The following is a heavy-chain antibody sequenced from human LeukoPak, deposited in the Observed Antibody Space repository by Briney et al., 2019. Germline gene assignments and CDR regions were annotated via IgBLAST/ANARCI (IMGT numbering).Heavy chain of an antibody. D-gene: IGHD1-26*01. Sequence: GGSLRLSCTASGFTFRTFWMHWVRQPPGKGLVWVSRISGDGNTTDYADSVKGRFTISRDNAKNTVYLQMNSLRVEDTAVYYCARILVGSTRHWGQGSLVTVAS. J-gene: IGHJ4*02. CDR3: ARILVGSTRH. CDR1: GFTFRTFW. CDR2: ISGDGNTT. V-gene: IGHV3-74*01.